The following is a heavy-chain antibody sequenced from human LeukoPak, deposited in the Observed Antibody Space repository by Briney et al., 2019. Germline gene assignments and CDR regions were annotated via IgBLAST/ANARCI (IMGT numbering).Heavy chain of an antibody. V-gene: IGHV3-74*01. J-gene: IGHJ1*01. D-gene: IGHD3-22*01. CDR1: GFTFSRYW. CDR3: ATGNYYDSRGYYTFGH. CDR2: INGDGSTT. Sequence: GGSLRLSCAASGFTFSRYWMHWVRQAPGNGLVWVSRINGDGSTTSYADSVKGGFTISRDNAKNTLYLQMNSLRAEDTAVYYCATGNYYDSRGYYTFGHWGQGTLVTVSP.